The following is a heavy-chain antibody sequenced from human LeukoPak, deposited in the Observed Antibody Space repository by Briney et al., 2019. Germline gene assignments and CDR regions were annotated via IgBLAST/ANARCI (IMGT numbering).Heavy chain of an antibody. CDR2: ISSSGSTI. J-gene: IGHJ4*02. V-gene: IGHV3-11*04. Sequence: GGSLRLSCAASGFTFSDYYMSWIRQAPGKGLEWVSYISSSGSTIYYADSVKGRFTISRDNSKNTLYLQMNSLRAEDTAVYYCARSLAIWFGELCPDYWGQGTLVTVSS. CDR1: GFTFSDYY. D-gene: IGHD3-10*01. CDR3: ARSLAIWFGELCPDY.